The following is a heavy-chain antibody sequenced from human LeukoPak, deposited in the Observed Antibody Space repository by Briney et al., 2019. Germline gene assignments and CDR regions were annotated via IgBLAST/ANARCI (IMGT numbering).Heavy chain of an antibody. CDR3: ATLVYSGSRYHFDT. CDR1: TGSVKNYY. D-gene: IGHD1-26*01. CDR2: FLVSGTT. Sequence: SETLSLTCSVSTGSVKNYYWTWIRQPPGQGLEWIGNFLVSGTTTYRASLDSRLIISVDNSKNTVSLRLFSVTAADTAVYYCATLVYSGSRYHFDTWGQGTLVTVSS. J-gene: IGHJ4*02. V-gene: IGHV4-59*02.